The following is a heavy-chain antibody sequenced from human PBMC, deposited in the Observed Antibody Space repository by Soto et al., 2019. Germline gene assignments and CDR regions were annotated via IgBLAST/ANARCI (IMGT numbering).Heavy chain of an antibody. CDR1: GFIFENFG. Sequence: GALRLSCAASGFIFENFGMSWVRQAPGKGLEWISSISGSGFKKYYADSVKGRFTISRDNSKSTVYLELNNLSAEDTAVYHCAKNQGVELVPLATVDWFDPWGQGSVVTVSS. J-gene: IGHJ5*02. CDR3: AKNQGVELVPLATVDWFDP. CDR2: ISGSGFKK. V-gene: IGHV3-23*01. D-gene: IGHD1-26*01.